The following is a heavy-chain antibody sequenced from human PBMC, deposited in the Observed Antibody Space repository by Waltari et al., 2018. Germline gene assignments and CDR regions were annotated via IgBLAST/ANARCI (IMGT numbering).Heavy chain of an antibody. Sequence: QLQLQESGPGLVKPSETLSLTCTVSGGSISSSSYYWGWIRQPPGKGLEWIGSIYYSGSTYYNPSLKSRVTISVDTSKNQFSLKLSSVTAADTAVYYCARSYYYDSSGYYSKYWYFDLWGRGTLVTVSS. CDR3: ARSYYYDSSGYYSKYWYFDL. CDR1: GGSISSSSYY. D-gene: IGHD3-22*01. J-gene: IGHJ2*01. CDR2: IYYSGST. V-gene: IGHV4-39*07.